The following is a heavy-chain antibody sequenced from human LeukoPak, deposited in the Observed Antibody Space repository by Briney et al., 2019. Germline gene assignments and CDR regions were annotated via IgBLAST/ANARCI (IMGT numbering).Heavy chain of an antibody. V-gene: IGHV4-59*01. CDR1: GGPISSYY. CDR2: IYYSGST. J-gene: IGHJ4*02. Sequence: SETLSLPCTVSGGPISSYYWSWLRQPPGKGLEWIGYIYYSGSTNFNPSLKSRVTISVDTSKNQISLKVGSATAADTAVYYCARGSYYFDYWGQGTLVTVSS. D-gene: IGHD3-10*01. CDR3: ARGSYYFDY.